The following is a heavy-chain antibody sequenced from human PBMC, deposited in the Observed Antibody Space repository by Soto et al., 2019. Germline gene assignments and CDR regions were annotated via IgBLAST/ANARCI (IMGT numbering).Heavy chain of an antibody. V-gene: IGHV4-39*07. CDR2: IYYSGST. Sequence: SETLSLTCTVSGGSISSSSYYWGWFRQPPEKGQEWIGSIYYSGSTYYNPSLKSQVTISVDTSKNQFSLKLSSVTAADTAVYYCARGTYYDFWSGYSPLVYWGQGTLVTVS. CDR3: ARGTYYDFWSGYSPLVY. D-gene: IGHD3-3*01. CDR1: GGSISSSSYY. J-gene: IGHJ4*02.